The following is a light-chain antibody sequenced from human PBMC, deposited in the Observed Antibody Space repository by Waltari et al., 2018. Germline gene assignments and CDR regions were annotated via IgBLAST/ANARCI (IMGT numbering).Light chain of an antibody. CDR3: QQYNNWPPGT. CDR2: GAS. Sequence: TVLTQSPATLSVSPGEIVTLSCRTSQSVGTYLAWYQQRPGQAPRLLIYGASTRATGIPARFSGRGSGAEFTLTISGLQSEDSAVYYCQQYNNWPPGTFGQGTKVEI. J-gene: IGKJ1*01. V-gene: IGKV3-15*01. CDR1: QSVGTY.